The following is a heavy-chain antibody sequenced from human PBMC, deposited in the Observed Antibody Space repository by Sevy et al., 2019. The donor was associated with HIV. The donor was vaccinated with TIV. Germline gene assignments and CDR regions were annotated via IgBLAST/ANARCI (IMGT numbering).Heavy chain of an antibody. CDR3: ARGIQTSPGYHWDFQH. CDR1: GCSISSGGYY. J-gene: IGHJ1*01. Sequence: SETLSLTCTVSGCSISSGGYYWICIRQHPGEGLEWIGYIHYSGNTYYNPSLKSRVTISVDRSKNQFSLKLSSVTAADTAVYYCARGIQTSPGYHWDFQHWGQGTLVTVSS. CDR2: IHYSGNT. D-gene: IGHD3-22*01. V-gene: IGHV4-31*03.